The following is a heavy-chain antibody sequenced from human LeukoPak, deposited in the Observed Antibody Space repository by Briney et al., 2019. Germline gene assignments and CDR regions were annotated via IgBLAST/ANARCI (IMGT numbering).Heavy chain of an antibody. V-gene: IGHV4-4*07. CDR1: GGSISSYY. J-gene: IGHJ5*02. CDR2: IYTSGST. CDR3: ARDYCSSTSCYSRSYNWFDP. D-gene: IGHD2-2*02. Sequence: SETLSLTCTVSGGSISSYYWSWIRQPAGKGLEWIGRIYTSGSTNYNPSLKSRVTMSVDTSKNQFSLKLSSVTAADTAVYYCARDYCSSTSCYSRSYNWFDPWGQGTLVTVSS.